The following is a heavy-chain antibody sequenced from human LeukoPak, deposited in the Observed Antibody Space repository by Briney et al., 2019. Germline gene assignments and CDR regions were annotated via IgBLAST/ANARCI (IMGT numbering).Heavy chain of an antibody. D-gene: IGHD3-10*01. Sequence: SVEVSCKASGGTFSSYAISWVRQAPGQGLEWMGGIIPIFGTANYAQKFQGRVTITADESTSTAYMELSSLRSEDTAVYYCARGWGSGSYYFDYWGQGTLVTVSS. V-gene: IGHV1-69*13. J-gene: IGHJ4*02. CDR3: ARGWGSGSYYFDY. CDR1: GGTFSSYA. CDR2: IIPIFGTA.